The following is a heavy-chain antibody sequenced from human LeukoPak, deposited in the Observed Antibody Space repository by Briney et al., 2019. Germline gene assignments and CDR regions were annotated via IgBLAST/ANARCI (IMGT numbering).Heavy chain of an antibody. CDR3: ARHPFQYPFDH. D-gene: IGHD2/OR15-2a*01. J-gene: IGHJ5*02. Sequence: SETLSLTCTVSGGSISSYYWSWIRQSPGKGLEWIGYIYHSGHTMSNPSLKSRVSLSLDTSNNQFSLKLSSVTAADTAVYYCARHPFQYPFDHWGQGTVVSVSS. CDR2: IYHSGHT. V-gene: IGHV4-59*08. CDR1: GGSISSYY.